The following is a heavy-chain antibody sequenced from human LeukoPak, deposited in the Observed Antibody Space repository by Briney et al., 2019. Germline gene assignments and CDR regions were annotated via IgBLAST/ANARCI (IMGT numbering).Heavy chain of an antibody. CDR2: ISSSSSTI. CDR1: GFTFSSYS. CDR3: ARDGLGYCSSTSCRPFDY. V-gene: IGHV3-48*01. D-gene: IGHD2-2*01. Sequence: GGSLRLSCAASGFTFSSYSMNWVRQAPGKGLEWVLYISSSSSTIYYADSVKGRFTISRDNAKNSLYLQMNSLRAEDTAVYYCARDGLGYCSSTSCRPFDYWGQGTLVTVSS. J-gene: IGHJ4*02.